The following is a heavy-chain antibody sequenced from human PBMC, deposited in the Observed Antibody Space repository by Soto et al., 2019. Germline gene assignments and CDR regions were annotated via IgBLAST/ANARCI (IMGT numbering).Heavy chain of an antibody. CDR1: GGSISSSSYY. CDR2: IYYSGST. Sequence: SETLSLTCTVSGGSISSSSYYWGWIRQPPGKGLEWIGTIYYSGSTYYNPSLKSRVTISVDTSKNQFSLKLSSVTAADTAVYYCARRAYSSGWLRYFDYWGQGTLVTVSS. CDR3: ARRAYSSGWLRYFDY. V-gene: IGHV4-39*01. D-gene: IGHD6-19*01. J-gene: IGHJ4*02.